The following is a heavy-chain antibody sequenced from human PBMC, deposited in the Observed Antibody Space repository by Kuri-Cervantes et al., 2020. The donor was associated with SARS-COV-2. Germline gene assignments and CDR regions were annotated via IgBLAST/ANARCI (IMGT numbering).Heavy chain of an antibody. D-gene: IGHD3-22*01. J-gene: IGHJ6*02. CDR3: ARAHYYDSLGYYYYGMDV. CDR1: GFTFSSYA. V-gene: IGHV3-23*01. Sequence: GESLKISCAASGFTFSSYAMSWVRQAPGKGLEWVSGISGNGGSTYYADSVKGRFTISRDNSKNTLYLQMNSLRAEDTAVYYCARAHYYDSLGYYYYGMDVWGQGTTVTVSS. CDR2: ISGNGGST.